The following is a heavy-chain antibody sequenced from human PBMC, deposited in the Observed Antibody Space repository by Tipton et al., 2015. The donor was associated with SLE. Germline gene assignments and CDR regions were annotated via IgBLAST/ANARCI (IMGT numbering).Heavy chain of an antibody. J-gene: IGHJ4*02. Sequence: SLRLSCAASGFTFSSYSMHWVRQAPGKGLGWGAVVSNDGSFTYYADSVKDRFTVSRDNSKNTLYLQMKGLRPEDTAVYYCARGGDDASGGAESHWGQGTLVTVSS. V-gene: IGHV3-30*14. D-gene: IGHD5-12*01. CDR3: ARGGDDASGGAESH. CDR1: GFTFSSYS. CDR2: VSNDGSFT.